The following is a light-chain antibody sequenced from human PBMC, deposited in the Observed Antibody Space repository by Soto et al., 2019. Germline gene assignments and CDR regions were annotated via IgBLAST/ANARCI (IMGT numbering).Light chain of an antibody. CDR1: SSDIGAGND. Sequence: QSVLTQPASVAGARGQRLTISCTGTSSDIGAGNDVHWYQQLPGTVPKHLIYGNRNRPSGVSDRFSGSKSGTSASLAISGLQAEDEGDYFCQSYGPGLGGYGFGTGTKLTVL. V-gene: IGLV1-40*01. J-gene: IGLJ1*01. CDR3: QSYGPGLGGYG. CDR2: GNR.